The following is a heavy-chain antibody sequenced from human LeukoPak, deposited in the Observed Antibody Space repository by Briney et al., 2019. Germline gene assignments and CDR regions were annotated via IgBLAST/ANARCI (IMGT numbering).Heavy chain of an antibody. CDR2: ISSSSGTM. V-gene: IGHV3-48*01. CDR1: GFTFSSYM. J-gene: IGHJ4*02. CDR3: AGGQWFGDLLFG. Sequence: PGGSLRLSCAASGFTFSSYMMNWVRQAPGKGLEWVSYISSSSGTMYYTDSVKGRFTISRDNAKNSPYLQMNSLRAEDTAVYYCAGGQWFGDLLFGWGQGTLVTVSS. D-gene: IGHD3-10*01.